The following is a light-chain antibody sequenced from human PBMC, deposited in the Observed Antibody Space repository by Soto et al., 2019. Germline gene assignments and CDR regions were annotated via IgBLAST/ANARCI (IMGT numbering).Light chain of an antibody. J-gene: IGKJ4*01. V-gene: IGKV1-33*01. CDR2: DAS. CDR1: QDISDY. CDR3: QQYDNVPLT. Sequence: DFQMTQSPSSRSASVGERVTITCQASQDISDYLNWYQQKPGRAPKLLIYDASNLETGVPSRFSGSGSGTDFTLTISSLQPEDIATYYCQQYDNVPLTFGGGTKVDIK.